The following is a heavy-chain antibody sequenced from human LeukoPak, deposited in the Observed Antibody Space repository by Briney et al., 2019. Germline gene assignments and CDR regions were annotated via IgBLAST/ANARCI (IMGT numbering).Heavy chain of an antibody. J-gene: IGHJ5*02. D-gene: IGHD2-2*03. CDR2: IRYDGSNK. CDR1: GFTFSSYG. CDR3: AKGAHPLDIVVVPAVTP. Sequence: PGGSLRLSCAASGFTFSSYGMHWVRQAPGKGLEWVAFIRYDGSNKYYADSVKGRFTISRDNSKNTLYLQMNSLRAEDTAVYHCAKGAHPLDIVVVPAVTPWGQGTLVTVSS. V-gene: IGHV3-30*02.